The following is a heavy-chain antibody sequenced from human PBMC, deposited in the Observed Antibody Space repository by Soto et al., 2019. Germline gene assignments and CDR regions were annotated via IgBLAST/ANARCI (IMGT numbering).Heavy chain of an antibody. V-gene: IGHV4-39*01. CDR1: SGSISSSIYS. CDR3: ARFMVTMVRGVILNAFDI. J-gene: IGHJ3*02. Sequence: SETLSLTCTVSSGSISSSIYSWGWIRQPPGKGLEWIGSIYYSGSTYYNPSLKSRVTISVDTSKNQFSLKLSSVTAADTAVYYCARFMVTMVRGVILNAFDIWGQGTMVS. CDR2: IYYSGST. D-gene: IGHD3-10*01.